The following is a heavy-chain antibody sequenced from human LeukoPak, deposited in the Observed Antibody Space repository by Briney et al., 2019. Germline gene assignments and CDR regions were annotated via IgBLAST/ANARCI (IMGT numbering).Heavy chain of an antibody. V-gene: IGHV3-23*01. CDR3: AKGDSVREDTAVVDY. Sequence: GGSLRLSCAAAGFTFSSYAMSWVRQAPGKGLEWVSAISGSGGSTYYADSVKGRFTISRDNSKNTLYLQMNSLRAEDTAVYYCAKGDSVREDTAVVDYWGQGALVTVSS. J-gene: IGHJ4*02. CDR2: ISGSGGST. CDR1: GFTFSSYA. D-gene: IGHD5-18*01.